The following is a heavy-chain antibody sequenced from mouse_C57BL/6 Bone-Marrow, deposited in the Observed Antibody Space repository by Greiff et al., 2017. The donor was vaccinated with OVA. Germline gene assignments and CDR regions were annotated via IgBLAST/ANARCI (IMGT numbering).Heavy chain of an antibody. CDR2: ISSGSSTI. Sequence: EVQLVESGGGLVKPGGSLKLSCAASGFTFSDYGMHWVRQAPENGLEWVAYISSGSSTIYYADTVKGRFTISRDNAKNTLFLQMTSLRSEDTAMYYCAREFYYAMDYWGQGTSVTVSS. CDR3: AREFYYAMDY. V-gene: IGHV5-17*01. CDR1: GFTFSDYG. J-gene: IGHJ4*01.